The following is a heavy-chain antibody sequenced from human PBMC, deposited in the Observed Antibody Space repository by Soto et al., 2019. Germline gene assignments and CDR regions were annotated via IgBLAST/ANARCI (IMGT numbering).Heavy chain of an antibody. CDR2: INPNSGGT. V-gene: IGHV1-2*04. J-gene: IGHJ4*02. Sequence: ASVKVSCKASGYTFTGYYMHWVRQAPGQGLEWMGWINPNSGGTNYAQKFQGWVTMTRDTSISTAYMELSRLRSDDTAVYYCARVQKGYCSGGSRANSFDYWGQGTLVTVSS. CDR3: ARVQKGYCSGGSRANSFDY. CDR1: GYTFTGYY. D-gene: IGHD2-15*01.